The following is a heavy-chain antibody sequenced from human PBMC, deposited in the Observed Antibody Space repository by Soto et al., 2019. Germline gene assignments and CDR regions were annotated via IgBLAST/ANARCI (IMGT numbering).Heavy chain of an antibody. CDR1: GFSLSNARMG. D-gene: IGHD4-17*01. CDR2: IFSNDEK. V-gene: IGHV2-26*01. CDR3: ARFRGGGVPTTVTSRGYFDY. J-gene: IGHJ4*02. Sequence: SGPTLVNPTETLTLTCTVSGFSLSNARMGVSWIRQPPGKALEWLAHIFSNDEKSYSTSLKSRLTISNDTSKSQVVLTMTNMDPVDTATYYCARFRGGGVPTTVTSRGYFDYWGQGTLVTVSS.